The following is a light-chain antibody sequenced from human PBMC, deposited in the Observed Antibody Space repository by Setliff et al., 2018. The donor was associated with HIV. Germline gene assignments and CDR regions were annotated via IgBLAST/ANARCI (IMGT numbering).Light chain of an antibody. CDR1: SSDVGGYNY. J-gene: IGLJ1*01. V-gene: IGLV2-14*03. CDR3: SSYTSSSTLV. CDR2: DVS. Sequence: QSVLTQPASVSGSPGQSITISCTGTSSDVGGYNYVSWYQQHPGTAPKLMIYDVSNRPPGVSNRFSGSKSGNTASLTISGLQADDEADYYCSSYTSSSTLVFGTGTKVTVL.